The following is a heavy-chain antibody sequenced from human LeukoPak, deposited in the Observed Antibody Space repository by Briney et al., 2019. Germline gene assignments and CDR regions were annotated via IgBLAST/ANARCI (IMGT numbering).Heavy chain of an antibody. Sequence: GASVKVSCTASGYTFTSYGISWVRQAPGQGLEWMGWISAYNGNTNYAQKLQGRVTMTTDTSTSTAYMELRSLRSDDTAVYYCARLIAAAGLNYFDYWGQGTLVTVSS. D-gene: IGHD6-13*01. V-gene: IGHV1-18*01. J-gene: IGHJ4*02. CDR3: ARLIAAAGLNYFDY. CDR1: GYTFTSYG. CDR2: ISAYNGNT.